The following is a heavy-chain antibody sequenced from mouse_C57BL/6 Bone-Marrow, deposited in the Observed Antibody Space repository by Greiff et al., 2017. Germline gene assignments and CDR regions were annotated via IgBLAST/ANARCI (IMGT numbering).Heavy chain of an antibody. CDR2: IWSGGST. CDR3: ARGGLRHFDY. J-gene: IGHJ2*01. CDR1: GFSLTTSC. V-gene: IGHV2-2*01. D-gene: IGHD2-4*01. Sequence: VNLIYSLPFLFPPPTLLSLPRPVSGFSLTTSCLPCLRQSPGTVRQWLGVIWSGGSTDYNAPFISRLSISNDNSKSQVFFKMNSLQADDTAIYYCARGGLRHFDYWGQGTTLTVSS.